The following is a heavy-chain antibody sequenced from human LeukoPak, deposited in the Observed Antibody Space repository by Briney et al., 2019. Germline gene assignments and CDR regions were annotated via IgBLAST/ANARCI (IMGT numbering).Heavy chain of an antibody. CDR3: ARFETCTSTTCDDTFDI. D-gene: IGHD2-2*01. CDR1: GFTFSSYS. J-gene: IGHJ3*02. CDR2: ISSRGSSI. V-gene: IGHV3-21*01. Sequence: GGSLRLSCAASGFTFSSYSLHWVRQAPGQGLEWVSSISSRGSSIYYADSVKGRFTISRDNAKNSLYLQMNSLRAEDTAVYYCARFETCTSTTCDDTFDIWGQGTMVTVSS.